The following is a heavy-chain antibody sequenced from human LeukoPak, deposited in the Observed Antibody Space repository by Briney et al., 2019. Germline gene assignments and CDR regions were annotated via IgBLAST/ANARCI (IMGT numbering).Heavy chain of an antibody. D-gene: IGHD2-8*01. J-gene: IGHJ4*02. V-gene: IGHV3-33*01. CDR1: GFTFSNYD. Sequence: GGSLRLSCAVSGFTFSNYDMDWVRQAPGKGLEWVAVIWYDGSNKYYADSVKGRFTISRDNSKNTLYLQMNTLRAEDTAVYYCARDPGGVVYFDYWGQGTRVSVSS. CDR3: ARDPGGVVYFDY. CDR2: IWYDGSNK.